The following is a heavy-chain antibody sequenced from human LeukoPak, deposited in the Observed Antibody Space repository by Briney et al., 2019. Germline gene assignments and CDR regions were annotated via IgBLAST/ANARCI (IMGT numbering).Heavy chain of an antibody. CDR3: ARDYYDSSGYGAHDY. D-gene: IGHD3-22*01. J-gene: IGHJ4*02. Sequence: ASVKVSCKASGYTFTDYYMNWVRPAPGQGLEWMGWIHPNSGGTNYAQKFQGRVTMTRDTSISTAYMELSRLRPDDTAVYYCARDYYDSSGYGAHDYWGQGTLVTVSS. CDR2: IHPNSGGT. V-gene: IGHV1-2*02. CDR1: GYTFTDYY.